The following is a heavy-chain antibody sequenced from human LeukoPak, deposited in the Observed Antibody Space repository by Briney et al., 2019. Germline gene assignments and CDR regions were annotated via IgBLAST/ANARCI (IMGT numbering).Heavy chain of an antibody. CDR3: ARDTSGDYYFDY. D-gene: IGHD4-17*01. CDR1: GFTLNSYA. Sequence: PGGSLRLSCAASGFTLNSYAMHWVRQAPGRGLEWVAVISYDGSNKYYADSVKGRFTISRDNSKNTLYLQMNSLRAEDTAVYYCARDTSGDYYFDYWGQGTLVTVSS. J-gene: IGHJ4*02. CDR2: ISYDGSNK. V-gene: IGHV3-30-3*01.